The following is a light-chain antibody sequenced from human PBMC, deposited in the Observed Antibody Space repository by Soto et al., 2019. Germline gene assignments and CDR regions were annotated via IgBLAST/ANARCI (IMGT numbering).Light chain of an antibody. V-gene: IGKV3-20*01. CDR2: GAS. Sequence: EVVLTQSPGTLSLSPGERATLSCRTSHTVSGNYLAWYQRKLGQAPRLLIYGASSRATGIPDRFRGSGSGTDFTLTISRLEPEDFAVYYCQQYDNSRWTFGQATKVEIK. CDR3: QQYDNSRWT. J-gene: IGKJ1*01. CDR1: HTVSGNY.